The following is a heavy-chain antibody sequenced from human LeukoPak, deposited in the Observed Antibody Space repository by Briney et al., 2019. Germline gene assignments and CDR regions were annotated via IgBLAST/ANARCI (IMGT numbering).Heavy chain of an antibody. D-gene: IGHD3-22*01. Sequence: SQTLSLTCTVSGGSISSGSYYWSWIRQPAGKGLEWIGRIYTSGSTNYNHSLKSRVTISVDTSKNQFSLKLSSVTAADTAVYYCAKEYYYDSSGYYYNAFDIWGQGTMVTVSS. CDR3: AKEYYYDSSGYYYNAFDI. J-gene: IGHJ3*02. V-gene: IGHV4-61*02. CDR1: GGSISSGSYY. CDR2: IYTSGST.